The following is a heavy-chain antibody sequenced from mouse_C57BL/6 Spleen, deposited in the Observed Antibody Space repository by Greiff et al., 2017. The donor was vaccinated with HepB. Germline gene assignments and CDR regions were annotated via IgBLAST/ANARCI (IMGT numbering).Heavy chain of an antibody. CDR3: ARSVDGYYPLYYAMDY. V-gene: IGHV1-69*01. CDR1: GYTFTSYW. Sequence: QVQLQQPGAELVMPGASVKLSCKASGYTFTSYWMHWVKQRPGQGLEWIGEIDPSDSYTNYNQKFKGKSTLTVDKSSSTAYMQLSSLTSEDSAVYYCARSVDGYYPLYYAMDYWGQGTSVTVSS. J-gene: IGHJ4*01. D-gene: IGHD2-3*01. CDR2: IDPSDSYT.